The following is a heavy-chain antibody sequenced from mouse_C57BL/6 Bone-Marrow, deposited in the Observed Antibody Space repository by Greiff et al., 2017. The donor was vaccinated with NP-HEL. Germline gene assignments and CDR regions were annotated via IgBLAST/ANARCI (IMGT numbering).Heavy chain of an antibody. Sequence: GASVKISCKASGYAFSSYWMNWVKQRPGKGLEWIGQIYPGDGDTNYNGKFKGKATLTADKSSSTAYMQLSSLTSEDSAVYFCARSSMIYDGYPYYFDYWGQGTTLTVSS. CDR3: ARSSMIYDGYPYYFDY. J-gene: IGHJ2*01. D-gene: IGHD2-3*01. CDR2: IYPGDGDT. V-gene: IGHV1-80*01. CDR1: GYAFSSYW.